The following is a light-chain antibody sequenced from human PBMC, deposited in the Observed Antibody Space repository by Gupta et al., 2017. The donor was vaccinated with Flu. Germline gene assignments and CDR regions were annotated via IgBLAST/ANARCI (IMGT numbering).Light chain of an antibody. Sequence: EIVLTQSPGTLSLSPGERATLSCRASQSVSSSYLAWYQQKPGQAPRLLIYGASSRATGIPDRFSGSGSGTEFTLTISRLEPEDFAVYYCQEYRSSPITFGRGTKVEIK. CDR1: QSVSSSY. J-gene: IGKJ4*01. V-gene: IGKV3-20*01. CDR2: GAS. CDR3: QEYRSSPIT.